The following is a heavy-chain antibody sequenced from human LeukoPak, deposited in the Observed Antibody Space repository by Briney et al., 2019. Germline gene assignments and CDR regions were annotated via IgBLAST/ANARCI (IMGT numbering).Heavy chain of an antibody. J-gene: IGHJ6*03. CDR1: SGSNSSYY. Sequence: SQTLSLTCSGSSGSNSSYYWGWIRPPPGQGLDWTGYIYYSGRSHCNSSLQFRVTVSVDTSKIQFSLKLSSVTAADTSVYYCARGGYYDFWSGSDYMDVWGKGTTVTVSS. CDR3: ARGGYYDFWSGSDYMDV. V-gene: IGHV4-59*01. D-gene: IGHD3-3*01. CDR2: IYYSGRS.